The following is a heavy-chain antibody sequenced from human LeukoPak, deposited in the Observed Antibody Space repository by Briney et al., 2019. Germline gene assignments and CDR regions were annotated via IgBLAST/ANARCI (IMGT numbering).Heavy chain of an antibody. Sequence: GGSLRLSCAASGFTFSSYAMHWVRQAPGKGLEWVAVISYDGSNKYYADSVKGRFTISRDNSKNTLYLQMNSLRAEDTAVYYCARDAHTSSGSYWGGVDYYYGLDVWGQGTTVTVSS. CDR1: GFTFSSYA. V-gene: IGHV3-30*14. CDR3: ARDAHTSSGSYWGGVDYYYGLDV. CDR2: ISYDGSNK. J-gene: IGHJ6*02. D-gene: IGHD3-10*01.